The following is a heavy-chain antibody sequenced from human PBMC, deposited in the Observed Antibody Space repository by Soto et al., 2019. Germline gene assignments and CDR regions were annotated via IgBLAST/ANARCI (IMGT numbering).Heavy chain of an antibody. D-gene: IGHD2-15*01. Sequence: PGGSLRLSCAASGFAFSTYAMTWVRQAPGKGLEWVSVISGSGGSSYYADSVKGRFTISRDNSKNTLFLQMNGLRAEDTAVYYCAKFTKRGPLSSFQYSHYAMHVCGQATTVTVYS. J-gene: IGHJ6*02. V-gene: IGHV3-23*01. CDR3: AKFTKRGPLSSFQYSHYAMHV. CDR1: GFAFSTYA. CDR2: ISGSGGSS.